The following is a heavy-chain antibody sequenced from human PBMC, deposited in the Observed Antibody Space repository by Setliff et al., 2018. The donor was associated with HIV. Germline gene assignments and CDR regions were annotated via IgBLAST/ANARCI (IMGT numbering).Heavy chain of an antibody. CDR1: GGSFSGYY. D-gene: IGHD6-13*01. CDR3: ARGSSWYGPNRHRHINY. Sequence: LSLTCAVYGGSFSGYYWNWVRQAPGKGLEWVAYISASGSTIYYTDSVKGRFTISRDNAKNSLDLQMKSLRADDTSAYYCARGSSWYGPNRHRHINYWGQGTLVTVSS. V-gene: IGHV3-48*03. J-gene: IGHJ4*02. CDR2: ISASGSTI.